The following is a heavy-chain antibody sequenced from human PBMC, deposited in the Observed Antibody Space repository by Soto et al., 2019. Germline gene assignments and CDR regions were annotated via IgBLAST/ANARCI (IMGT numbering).Heavy chain of an antibody. CDR3: AKDPGSFSGYYYGYYYYGMDV. CDR1: GFTFSSYG. Sequence: QVQLVESGGGVVQPGRSLRLSCAASGFTFSSYGMHWVRQAPGKELEWVAVISYDGSNKYYADSVKGRFTISRDNSKNTLYLQMNSLRAEDTAVYYCAKDPGSFSGYYYGYYYYGMDVWGQGTTVTVSS. CDR2: ISYDGSNK. D-gene: IGHD3-22*01. V-gene: IGHV3-30*18. J-gene: IGHJ6*02.